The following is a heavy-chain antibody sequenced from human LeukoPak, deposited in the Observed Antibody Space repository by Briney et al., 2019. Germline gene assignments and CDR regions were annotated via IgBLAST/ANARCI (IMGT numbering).Heavy chain of an antibody. Sequence: PGGSLRLSCVPSGFIFSNYAMSWVRQAPGKGLEWVSSISGSGGSTHYADSVKGRFTISRDKTKNTLYLQMNSLRAEDTAVYYCAKSSYYDASGYYREYYFDYWGQGTLVTVSS. CDR3: AKSSYYDASGYYREYYFDY. CDR2: ISGSGGST. CDR1: GFIFSNYA. V-gene: IGHV3-23*01. D-gene: IGHD3-22*01. J-gene: IGHJ4*02.